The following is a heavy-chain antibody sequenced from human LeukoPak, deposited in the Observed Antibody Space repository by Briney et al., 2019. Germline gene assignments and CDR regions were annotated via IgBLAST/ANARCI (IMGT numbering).Heavy chain of an antibody. J-gene: IGHJ4*02. CDR2: IISILGIA. Sequence: SVKVSCKASGGTFSSYAISRVRQAPGQGLEWMGRIISILGIANYAQKFQGRVTITADKSTSTAYMELSSLRSEDTAVYYCARGYYYDSSGYPGWGQGTLVTVSS. D-gene: IGHD3-22*01. V-gene: IGHV1-69*04. CDR3: ARGYYYDSSGYPG. CDR1: GGTFSSYA.